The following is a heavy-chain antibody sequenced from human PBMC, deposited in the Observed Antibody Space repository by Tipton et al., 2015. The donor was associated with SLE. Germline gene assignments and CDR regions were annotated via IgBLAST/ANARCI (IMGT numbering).Heavy chain of an antibody. CDR1: TGAISIYY. J-gene: IGHJ4*02. CDR3: ARHSGSPYYFDF. CDR2: IYYTGST. Sequence: TLSLTCTVSTGAISIYYWSWIRQPPGKGLEWIGYIYYTGSTHYNPSLGSRVTLSVDTSKNHFSLNLASVTAADTAIYYCARHSGSPYYFDFWGQGTLVSVPP. D-gene: IGHD1-26*01. V-gene: IGHV4-59*08.